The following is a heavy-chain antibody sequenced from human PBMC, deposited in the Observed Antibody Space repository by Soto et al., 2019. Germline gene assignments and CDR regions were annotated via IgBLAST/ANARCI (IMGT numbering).Heavy chain of an antibody. CDR1: GGTFSSYT. D-gene: IGHD1-20*01. Sequence: SVKVSCKASGGTFSSYTISWMRQAPGQGLEWMGRIIPILGIANYAQKFQGRVTNTADKSTCTAYMELSSLRSEDFAVYYFARDGTYGITYYYYMDVWGKGTTVTVSS. CDR3: ARDGTYGITYYYYMDV. J-gene: IGHJ6*03. V-gene: IGHV1-69*04. CDR2: IIPILGIA.